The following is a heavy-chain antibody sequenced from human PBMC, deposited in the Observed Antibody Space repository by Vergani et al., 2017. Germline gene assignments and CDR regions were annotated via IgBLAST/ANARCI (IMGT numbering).Heavy chain of an antibody. J-gene: IGHJ6*03. CDR2: INPNSGGT. D-gene: IGHD6-13*01. CDR1: GYTFTGYY. Sequence: QVQLVQSGAEVKKPGASVKVSCKASGYTFTGYYMHWVRQAPGQGLEWMGWINPNSGGTNYAQKFQGRVTMTRDTSISTAYMELSRLRSDDTAVYYCARGGSRSWPYYYYYMDVWGKGTTVTVSS. V-gene: IGHV1-2*02. CDR3: ARGGSRSWPYYYYYMDV.